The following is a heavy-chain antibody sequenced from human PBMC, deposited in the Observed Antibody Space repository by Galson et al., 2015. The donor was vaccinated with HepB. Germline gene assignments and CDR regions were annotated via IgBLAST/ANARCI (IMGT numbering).Heavy chain of an antibody. Sequence: SLRLSCAASGFTFSSYGMHWVRQAPGKGLEWVAVISYDGSIKYYADSVKGRFTISRDNSKNTLYLQMNSLRAEDTAVYYCAKDRSAATDGMDVWGQGTTVTVSS. CDR1: GFTFSSYG. J-gene: IGHJ6*02. V-gene: IGHV3-30*18. CDR2: ISYDGSIK. CDR3: AKDRSAATDGMDV. D-gene: IGHD2-15*01.